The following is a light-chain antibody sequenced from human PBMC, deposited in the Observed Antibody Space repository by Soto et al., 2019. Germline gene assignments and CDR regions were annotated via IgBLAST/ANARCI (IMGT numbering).Light chain of an antibody. J-gene: IGKJ1*01. CDR1: QSISGW. Sequence: DIQLTQSPSTLSASVGDRVTITCRASQSISGWLAWYQQTPGKAPKLLIYDASSLESGVPSRFSGSGSGTEFTLTISSLQPDDFATYYCQQSYSSPPTFGQGTKVDIK. CDR2: DAS. CDR3: QQSYSSPPT. V-gene: IGKV1-5*01.